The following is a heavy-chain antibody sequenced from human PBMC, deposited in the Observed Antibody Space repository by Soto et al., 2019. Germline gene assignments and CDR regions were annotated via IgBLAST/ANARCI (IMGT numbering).Heavy chain of an antibody. V-gene: IGHV3-7*01. CDR1: GFTFTSYW. D-gene: IGHD2-21*01. CDR2: INKDGSEK. CDR3: VREIASRL. Sequence: EVQVVESGGGLVQPGGSLRLSCAAPGFTFTSYWMTWVRQAPGRGLEWVANINKDGSEKSYVDSVKGRFTISRDNAKSSLYLQMTSLRADDTAVYYCVREIASRLWGKGTTVIVSS. J-gene: IGHJ6*04.